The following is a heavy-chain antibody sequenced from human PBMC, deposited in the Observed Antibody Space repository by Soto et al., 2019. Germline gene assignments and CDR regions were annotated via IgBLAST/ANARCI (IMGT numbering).Heavy chain of an antibody. CDR3: TTSEGGSGWYNWFDP. J-gene: IGHJ5*02. D-gene: IGHD6-19*01. V-gene: IGHV3-15*07. CDR2: IKSKTDGGTT. Sequence: EVQLVESGGGLVKPGGSLRLSCAASGFTFSNAWMNWVRQAPGKGLEWVGRIKSKTDGGTTDYAAPVKGRFTISRDDSKNTRYLQMNSLKTEDTAVYYCTTSEGGSGWYNWFDPWGQETLVTVSS. CDR1: GFTFSNAW.